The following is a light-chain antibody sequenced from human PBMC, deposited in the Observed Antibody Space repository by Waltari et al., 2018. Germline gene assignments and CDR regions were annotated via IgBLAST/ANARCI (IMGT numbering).Light chain of an antibody. V-gene: IGKV3-11*01. CDR3: QQRSNWLRVT. CDR2: DAS. Sequence: EIVLTQSPATLSLSPGERATLSCRASQSVSSSLAWYKQKPGQAPRLLIYDASNRATDIPARFSGSGSGTDFTRTISSLEPEDFAVYYCQQRSNWLRVTFGQGTRLEIK. CDR1: QSVSSS. J-gene: IGKJ5*01.